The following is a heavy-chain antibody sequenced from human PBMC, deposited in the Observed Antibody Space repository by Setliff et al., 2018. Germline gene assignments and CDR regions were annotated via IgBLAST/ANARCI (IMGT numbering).Heavy chain of an antibody. CDR2: IYYSGNT. V-gene: IGHV4-31*03. D-gene: IGHD6-19*01. Sequence: SETLSLTCTVSGASISSGAYFWSWIRQHPGKGLEWIGYIYYSGNTYYNPSLKSRVTISVDTSKNQFSLELSSVTAADTAVYYCARGRAGHSGHWGQGTLVTVSS. CDR3: ARGRAGHSGH. CDR1: GASISSGAYF. J-gene: IGHJ4*02.